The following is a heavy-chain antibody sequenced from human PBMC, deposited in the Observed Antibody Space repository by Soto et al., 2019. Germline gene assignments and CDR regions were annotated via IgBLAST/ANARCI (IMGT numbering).Heavy chain of an antibody. Sequence: GESLKISCKGSGYSFTSYWISWVRQMPGKGLEWMGRIDPSDSYTNYSPSFQGHVTISADKSISTAYLQWSSLKASDTAMYYCARRIRGYSYGDGWFDPWGQGTLVTVSS. CDR3: ARRIRGYSYGDGWFDP. V-gene: IGHV5-10-1*01. CDR1: GYSFTSYW. CDR2: IDPSDSYT. J-gene: IGHJ5*02. D-gene: IGHD5-18*01.